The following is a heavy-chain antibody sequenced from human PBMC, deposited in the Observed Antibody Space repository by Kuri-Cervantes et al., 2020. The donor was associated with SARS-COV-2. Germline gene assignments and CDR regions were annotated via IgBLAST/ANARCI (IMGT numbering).Heavy chain of an antibody. D-gene: IGHD2-2*01. J-gene: IGHJ4*02. CDR2: TYYTGST. CDR1: GGSISDYY. V-gene: IGHV4-59*01. CDR3: ARDCSTADCKTFGYY. Sequence: SETLSLTCTVSGGSISDYYWSWLRQPPGKGLEWIGDTYYTGSTSYNPSLKSRVAISVDTSKNQFSLKLPSVTAADTAVYYCARDCSTADCKTFGYYWGRGTLVTVSS.